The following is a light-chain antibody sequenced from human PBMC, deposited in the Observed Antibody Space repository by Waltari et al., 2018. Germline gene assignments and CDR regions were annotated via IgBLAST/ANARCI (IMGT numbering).Light chain of an antibody. CDR2: DAS. CDR1: QCVRSY. V-gene: IGKV3-11*01. CDR3: QQRSDWLLT. J-gene: IGKJ4*01. Sequence: EIVLTQSPATLSVSPGERATLSCRASQCVRSYLAWHQQKSGQAPSLPIYDASNRATGIPARFSGGGSGTDFTLTISSLEPEHFAVYDCQQRSDWLLTFGGGTKVEIK.